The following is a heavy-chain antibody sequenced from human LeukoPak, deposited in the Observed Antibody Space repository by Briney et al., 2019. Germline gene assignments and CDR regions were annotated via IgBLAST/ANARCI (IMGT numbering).Heavy chain of an antibody. CDR3: AKDSPTNRYYYGMDV. V-gene: IGHV3-33*06. CDR2: IWYDGSNK. Sequence: PGGSLRLSCAASGFTFSSYGMLWVRQAPGKGLEWVAVIWYDGSNKYYADCVKGRLTISRDNCKNSLYLQMNRLRDEDTAVYYCAKDSPTNRYYYGMDVWGQGNTVTVSS. CDR1: GFTFSSYG. J-gene: IGHJ6*01.